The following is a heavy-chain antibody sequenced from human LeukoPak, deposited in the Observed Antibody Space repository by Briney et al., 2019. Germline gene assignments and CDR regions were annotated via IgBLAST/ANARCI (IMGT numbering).Heavy chain of an antibody. CDR3: ASQNDVVVVAATGSFDY. CDR2: INPNSGGT. CDR1: GYTFTGYY. D-gene: IGHD2-15*01. Sequence: GASVKVSCKASGYTFTGYYMHWVRQAPGQGLEWMGWINPNSGGTNYAQKLQGRVTMTRDTSISTAYMELSRLRSDDTAVYYCASQNDVVVVAATGSFDYWGQGTLVTVSS. V-gene: IGHV1-2*02. J-gene: IGHJ4*02.